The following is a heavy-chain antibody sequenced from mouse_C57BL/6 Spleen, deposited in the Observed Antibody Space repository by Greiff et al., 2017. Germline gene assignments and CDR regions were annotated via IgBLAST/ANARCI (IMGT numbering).Heavy chain of an antibody. J-gene: IGHJ2*01. CDR2: IDPSDSYT. CDR1: GYTFTSYW. Sequence: QVQLQQPGAELVKPGASVKLSCKASGYTFTSYWMQWVKQRPGQGLEWIGEIDPSDSYTNYNQKFKGKATLTVDTSSSTAYMQLSSLPSEDSAVYYCARERDDYWGQGTTLTVSS. V-gene: IGHV1-50*01. CDR3: ARERDDY. D-gene: IGHD3-3*01.